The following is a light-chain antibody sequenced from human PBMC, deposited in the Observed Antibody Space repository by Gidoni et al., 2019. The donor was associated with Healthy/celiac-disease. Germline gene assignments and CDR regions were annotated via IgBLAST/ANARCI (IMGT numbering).Light chain of an antibody. V-gene: IGKV1-5*03. J-gene: IGKJ1*01. CDR1: QSISSW. Sequence: DIQMTQSPSTLSASVGDRVTITCRASQSISSWLAWYQQKPGKAPKLLIYKASSLESGVPSRFSGSGSGTEFTFTISSLQPDDFATYYCQQYNSYSQWKFGQGTKVEIK. CDR2: KAS. CDR3: QQYNSYSQWK.